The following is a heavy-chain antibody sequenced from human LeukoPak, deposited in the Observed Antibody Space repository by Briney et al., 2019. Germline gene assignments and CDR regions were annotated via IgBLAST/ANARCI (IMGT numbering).Heavy chain of an antibody. CDR1: GFTFSSYW. D-gene: IGHD2-15*01. CDR3: ARQVVVAATHKSFDY. J-gene: IGHJ4*02. Sequence: GGSLRLSCAASGFTFSSYWMHWVRQAPGKGLEWLSYISRSGTTIYYADSVKGRFTISRDNAKNSLYLQMNSLRAEDTAVYYCARQVVVAATHKSFDYWGQGTLVTVSS. CDR2: ISRSGTTI. V-gene: IGHV3-48*04.